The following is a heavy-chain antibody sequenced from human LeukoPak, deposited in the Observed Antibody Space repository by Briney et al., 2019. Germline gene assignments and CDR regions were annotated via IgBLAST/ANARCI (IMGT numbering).Heavy chain of an antibody. J-gene: IGHJ6*02. CDR3: ANRPRYCSGGSCYSNYYYYGMDV. CDR2: IIPIFGTA. CDR1: GGTFSSYA. Sequence: ASVTVSCTASGGTFSSYAISWVRQAPGQGLEWMGGIIPIFGTANYAQKFQGRVTITADESTSTAYMELSSLRSEDTAVYYCANRPRYCSGGSCYSNYYYYGMDVWGQGTTVTVSS. D-gene: IGHD2-15*01. V-gene: IGHV1-69*13.